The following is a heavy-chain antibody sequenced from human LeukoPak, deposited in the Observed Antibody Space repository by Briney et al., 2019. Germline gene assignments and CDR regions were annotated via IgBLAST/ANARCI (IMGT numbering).Heavy chain of an antibody. CDR1: GGSISSSSSY. D-gene: IGHD3-22*01. V-gene: IGHV4-39*07. CDR2: INYSWNT. Sequence: SETLSLTCTVSGGSISSSSSYWGWIRQPPGKGLEWIGNINYSWNTYHNPSLKSRVTISVDRSKNQFSLKLSSVTAADTAVYYCARARSTMIVVWGQGTLVTVSS. CDR3: ARARSTMIVV. J-gene: IGHJ4*02.